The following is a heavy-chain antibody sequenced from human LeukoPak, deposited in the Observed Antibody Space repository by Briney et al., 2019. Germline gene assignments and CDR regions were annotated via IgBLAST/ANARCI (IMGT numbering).Heavy chain of an antibody. CDR2: ISYDGSNK. J-gene: IGHJ4*02. D-gene: IGHD2-2*02. CDR1: GFTFSSYA. CDR3: ARGPPVVPAAIPREGNYFDY. Sequence: GRSLRLSCAASGFTFSSYAMHWVRQAPGKGLEWVAVISYDGSNKYYADSVKGRFTISRDNSKNTLYLQMNSLRAEDTAVYYCARGPPVVPAAIPREGNYFDYWGQGTLVTVSS. V-gene: IGHV3-30-3*01.